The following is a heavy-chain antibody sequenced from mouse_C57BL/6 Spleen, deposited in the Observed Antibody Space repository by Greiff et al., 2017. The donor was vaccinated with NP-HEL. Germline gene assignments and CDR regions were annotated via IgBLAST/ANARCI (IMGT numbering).Heavy chain of an antibody. CDR3: ARSWGPFYAMDY. CDR1: GYSFTGYY. J-gene: IGHJ4*01. V-gene: IGHV1-42*01. CDR2: INPSTGGT. Sequence: VQLQQSGPELVKPGASVKISCKASGYSFTGYYMNWVKQSPEKSLEWIGEINPSTGGTTYNQKFKAKATLTVDKSSSTAYMQLKSLTSEDSAVYYCARSWGPFYAMDYWGQGTSVTVSS.